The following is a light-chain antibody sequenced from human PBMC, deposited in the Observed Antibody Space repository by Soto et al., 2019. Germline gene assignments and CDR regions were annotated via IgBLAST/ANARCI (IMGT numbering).Light chain of an antibody. Sequence: SVLPKPPSVSGAPGQRVIISCTGGSSNIGADYEVHWYQQLPGTAPKLLIYGNTNRPSGVPDRFSGSKSGSSASLAITGLQAEDEAEYYCQSYDNTLKGCVFGTGTKVTVL. CDR1: SSNIGADYE. V-gene: IGLV1-40*01. CDR3: QSYDNTLKGCV. J-gene: IGLJ1*01. CDR2: GNT.